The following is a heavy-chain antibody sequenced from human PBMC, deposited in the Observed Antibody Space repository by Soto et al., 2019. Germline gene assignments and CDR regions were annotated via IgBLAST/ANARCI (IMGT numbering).Heavy chain of an antibody. J-gene: IGHJ4*02. CDR1: GYTLTELS. V-gene: IGHV1-24*01. CDR2: FDPEDGET. D-gene: IGHD2-15*01. CDR3: AHRDYRSGFFDY. Sequence: ASVKVSCKVSGYTLTELSMHWVRQAPGKGLEWMGGFDPEDGETIYAQKFQGRLTITKDTSKNQVVLTMTTMDPVDTATYYCAHRDYRSGFFDYWGQGVLVTVSS.